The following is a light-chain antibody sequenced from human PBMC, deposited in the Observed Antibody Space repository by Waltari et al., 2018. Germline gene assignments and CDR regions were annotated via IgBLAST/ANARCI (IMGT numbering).Light chain of an antibody. CDR1: SGSLASYS. CDR3: QSYDDNNHWL. J-gene: IGLJ3*02. Sequence: NFVLTQPLPVSESPANEVPIHCNSNSGSLASYSVLRYQQPPGSSPSTVIYDNVERPSGVPDRFSGAIDSFSNSASLTISGLKTEDEADYYCQSYDDNNHWLFGGGTKLTVL. V-gene: IGLV6-57*01. CDR2: DNV.